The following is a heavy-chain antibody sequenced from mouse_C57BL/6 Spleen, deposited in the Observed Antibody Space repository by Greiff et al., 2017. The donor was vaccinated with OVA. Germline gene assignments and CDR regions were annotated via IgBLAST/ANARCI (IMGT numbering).Heavy chain of an antibody. CDR3: ARYYGSSPAY. D-gene: IGHD1-1*01. CDR1: GFNIKDYY. V-gene: IGHV14-2*01. J-gene: IGHJ3*01. Sequence: VQLQQSGAELVKPGASVKLSCTASGFNIKDYYMHWVKQWTEQGLEWIGRIDPEDGETTDAPKFQGKATITADTSSHTAYLQLSSLISEDTAVYYCARYYGSSPAYWGQGTLVTVSA. CDR2: IDPEDGET.